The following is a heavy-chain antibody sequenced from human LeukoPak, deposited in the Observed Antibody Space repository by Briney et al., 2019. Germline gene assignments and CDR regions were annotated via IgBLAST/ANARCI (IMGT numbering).Heavy chain of an antibody. V-gene: IGHV1-2*02. CDR3: ARERKPGIPVAGAGGRDYYYMDV. J-gene: IGHJ6*03. CDR1: GYIFTGYY. Sequence: ASVKVSCKASGYIFTGYYMHWVRQAPGQGLEWMGWINPNSGDTNYAQKFQGRVTMTRDTSISTAYMELSRARSDDTAVYYCARERKPGIPVAGAGGRDYYYMDVWGKGTTVTVSS. CDR2: INPNSGDT. D-gene: IGHD6-19*01.